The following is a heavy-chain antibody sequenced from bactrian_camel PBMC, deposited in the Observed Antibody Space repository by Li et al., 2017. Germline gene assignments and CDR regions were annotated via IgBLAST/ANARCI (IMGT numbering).Heavy chain of an antibody. Sequence: QLVASGGGSVQAGGSLKLACVASGNIFSNDDVSWVRQAPGKGLEWVSGISLSGDSVNYPDSVKGRCTGSRDNNKNTAYLQMDSLKPADTDVYYCAAVETTYVTSGLDYWGQGTQVTVS. CDR1: GNIFSNDD. V-gene: IGHV3S40*01. J-gene: IGHJ4*01. D-gene: IGHD1*01. CDR3: AAVETTYVTSGLDY. CDR2: ISLSGDSV.